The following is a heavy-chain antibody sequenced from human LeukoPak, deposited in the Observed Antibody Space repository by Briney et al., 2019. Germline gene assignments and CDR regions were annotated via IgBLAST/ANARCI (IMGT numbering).Heavy chain of an antibody. CDR2: IRYDGSNK. V-gene: IGHV3-30*02. J-gene: IGHJ6*03. Sequence: GGSLRLSCAASGFTFSSYGMHWVRQAPGKGLEWVAFIRYDGSNKYYADSVKGRFTISRDNSKNTLYLQMNSLRAEDTAVYYCAKDDRGIAVAGIRYYYYMDVWGKGTTVTISS. D-gene: IGHD6-19*01. CDR3: AKDDRGIAVAGIRYYYYMDV. CDR1: GFTFSSYG.